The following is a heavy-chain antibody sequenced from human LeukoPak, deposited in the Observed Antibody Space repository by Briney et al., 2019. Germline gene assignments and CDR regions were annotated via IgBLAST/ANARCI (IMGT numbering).Heavy chain of an antibody. Sequence: GGSLRLSCAASGFSFNDYTMHWVRQAPGKGLEWVSLITRDGGSTFYADSVKGRFTISRDSSKNSLYLQMNSLRTEDTAVYYCARKQQLFDDAFDIWGQGTMVTVSS. D-gene: IGHD6-13*01. CDR2: ITRDGGST. CDR1: GFSFNDYT. CDR3: ARKQQLFDDAFDI. J-gene: IGHJ3*02. V-gene: IGHV3-43*01.